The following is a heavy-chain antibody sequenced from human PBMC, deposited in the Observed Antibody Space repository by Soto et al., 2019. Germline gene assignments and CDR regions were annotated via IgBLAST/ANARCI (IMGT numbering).Heavy chain of an antibody. D-gene: IGHD2-15*01. CDR2: IYHSGST. CDR3: ASSIVEEYCSGGSCYGY. CDR1: GGSISSSNW. Sequence: SETLSLTCAVSGGSISSSNWWSWVRQPPGKGLEWIGEIYHSGSTNYNPSLKSRVTISVDKSKNQFSLKLSSVTAADTAVYYCASSIVEEYCSGGSCYGYWGQGTLVTVSS. J-gene: IGHJ4*02. V-gene: IGHV4-4*02.